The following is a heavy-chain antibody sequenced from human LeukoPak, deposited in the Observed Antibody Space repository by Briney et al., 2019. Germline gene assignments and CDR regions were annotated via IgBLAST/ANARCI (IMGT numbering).Heavy chain of an antibody. J-gene: IGHJ4*02. CDR2: IIPILGIA. Sequence: ASVKVSCKASGGTFSSYAISWVRQAPGQGLEWMGRIIPILGIANYAQKFQGGVTITADKSTSTAYMELSSLRSEDTAVYYCATPYSGYEGCFDYWGQGTLVTVSS. CDR3: ATPYSGYEGCFDY. D-gene: IGHD5-12*01. V-gene: IGHV1-69*04. CDR1: GGTFSSYA.